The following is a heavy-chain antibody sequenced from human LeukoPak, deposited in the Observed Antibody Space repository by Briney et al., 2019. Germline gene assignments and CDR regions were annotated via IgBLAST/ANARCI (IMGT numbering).Heavy chain of an antibody. CDR3: ARGRGGYYFDY. Sequence: GGSLRLSCAASGFTFSDHCMDWVRQAPGKGLEWVSSISSSSSYIYYADSVKGRFTISRDNAKNSLYLQMNSLGAEDTAVYYCARGRGGYYFDYWGQGTLVTVSS. CDR1: GFTFSDHC. V-gene: IGHV3-21*01. J-gene: IGHJ4*02. D-gene: IGHD3-16*01. CDR2: ISSSSSYI.